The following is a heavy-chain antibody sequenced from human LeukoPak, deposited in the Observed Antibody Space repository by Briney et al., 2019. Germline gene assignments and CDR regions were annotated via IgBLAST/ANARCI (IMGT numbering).Heavy chain of an antibody. CDR3: ARDSSSYSGSDY. Sequence: ASVKVSCKASGGTFSSYAISWVRQAPGQGLGWMGGIIPIFGTANYAQKFQGRVTITADESTSTAYMELRSLRSEDTAVYYCARDSSSYSGSDYWGQGTLVTVSS. CDR1: GGTFSSYA. D-gene: IGHD1-26*01. V-gene: IGHV1-69*13. CDR2: IIPIFGTA. J-gene: IGHJ4*02.